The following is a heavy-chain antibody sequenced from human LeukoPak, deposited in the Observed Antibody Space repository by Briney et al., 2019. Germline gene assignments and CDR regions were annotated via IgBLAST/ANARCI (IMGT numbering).Heavy chain of an antibody. J-gene: IGHJ6*03. CDR3: ARDGMATITPNDYYYYMDV. D-gene: IGHD5-24*01. V-gene: IGHV3-7*01. CDR2: IKQDGSEK. Sequence: GGSLRLSCAASGFTFSSYWMSWVRQAPGKGLEWVANIKQDGSEKYYVDSVKGRFTISRENAKNSLYLQMNSLRAEDTAVYYCARDGMATITPNDYYYYMDVWGKGTTVTVSS. CDR1: GFTFSSYW.